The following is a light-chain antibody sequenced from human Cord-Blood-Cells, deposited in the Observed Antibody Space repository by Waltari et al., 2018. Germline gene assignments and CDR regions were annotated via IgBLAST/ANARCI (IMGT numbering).Light chain of an antibody. CDR1: QSISSW. Sequence: DIQMTQSPSTLSASVGDRVTITCRASQSISSWLAWYQRKPGKAPKLLIYDASSLESGVPSRFSGSGSETEFTLTISSLQPDDFATYYCQQYNSYWTFGQGTKVEIK. CDR3: QQYNSYWT. CDR2: DAS. J-gene: IGKJ1*01. V-gene: IGKV1-5*01.